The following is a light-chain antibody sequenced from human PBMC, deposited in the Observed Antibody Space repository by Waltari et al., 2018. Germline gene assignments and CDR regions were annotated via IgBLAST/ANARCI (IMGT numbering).Light chain of an antibody. CDR2: EDN. CDR1: ALPTTY. CDR3: YSIDSSDDHYV. J-gene: IGLJ1*01. V-gene: IGLV3-10*01. Sequence: SYELTQPPSVSVSPGQTARIPRPGDALPTTYTYWYQQKSGQAPVQVFYEDNKRPSEIPDRFSGSSSGTMATLTISGAQVEDEADYYCYSIDSSDDHYVFGTGTKVTVL.